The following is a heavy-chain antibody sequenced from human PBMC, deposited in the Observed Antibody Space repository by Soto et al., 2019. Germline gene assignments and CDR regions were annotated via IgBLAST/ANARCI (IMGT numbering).Heavy chain of an antibody. CDR2: INHSGST. Sequence: QVQLQQWGAGLLKTSETLSLTCAVYGGSFSGYYWSWIRQPPGKGLEWIGEINHSGSTNYNPSLKTRVTKSVDTSKNQFSLKLSSVTAADTAVYYCARDRRGIAARRYNWFDPWGPGTLVTVSA. CDR1: GGSFSGYY. D-gene: IGHD6-6*01. V-gene: IGHV4-34*01. J-gene: IGHJ5*02. CDR3: ARDRRGIAARRYNWFDP.